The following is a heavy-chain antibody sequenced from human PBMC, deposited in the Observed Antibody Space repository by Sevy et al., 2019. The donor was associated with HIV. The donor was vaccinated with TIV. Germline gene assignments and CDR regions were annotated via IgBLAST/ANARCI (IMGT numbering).Heavy chain of an antibody. CDR2: ISSTGSTI. V-gene: IGHV3-48*03. Sequence: GGSLRLSCAASGFTFSSYEMNWVRQAPGKGLEWVSYISSTGSTIYYADSVKGRFTISRDNAKNSLYLQMRSLRAEDTAVYYCATDAPGSSIVDYWGQGTLVTVSS. D-gene: IGHD6-13*01. CDR1: GFTFSSYE. J-gene: IGHJ4*02. CDR3: ATDAPGSSIVDY.